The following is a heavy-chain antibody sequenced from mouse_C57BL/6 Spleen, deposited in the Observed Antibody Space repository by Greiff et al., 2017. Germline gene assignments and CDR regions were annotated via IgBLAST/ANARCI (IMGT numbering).Heavy chain of an antibody. Sequence: EVQLVESGGGLVQPKGSLKLSCAASGFSFNTYAMNWVRQAPGKGLEWVARIRSKSNNYATYYADSVKDRFTISRDDSESMLYLQMNNLKTEITAMYYCVRLDYEYYYAMDYWGKRTSVTVSS. J-gene: IGHJ4*01. V-gene: IGHV10-1*01. CDR1: GFSFNTYA. CDR3: VRLDYEYYYAMDY. CDR2: IRSKSNNYAT. D-gene: IGHD2-4*01.